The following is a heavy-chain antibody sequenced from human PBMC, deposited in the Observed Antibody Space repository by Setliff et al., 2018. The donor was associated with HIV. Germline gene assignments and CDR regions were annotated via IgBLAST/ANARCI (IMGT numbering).Heavy chain of an antibody. CDR2: INPNSADT. V-gene: IGHV1-2*02. J-gene: IGHJ3*02. D-gene: IGHD1-7*01. CDR1: GYTFTGYY. CDR3: GTYPPNWNYGAAAFDI. Sequence: GASVKVSCKASGYTFTGYYLQWVRQAPGQGLEWMAWINPNSADTRIAQKFEGRVTMTWDTSLTTAYMELSGLRSDDTALYYCGTYPPNWNYGAAAFDIWGQGTLVTVSS.